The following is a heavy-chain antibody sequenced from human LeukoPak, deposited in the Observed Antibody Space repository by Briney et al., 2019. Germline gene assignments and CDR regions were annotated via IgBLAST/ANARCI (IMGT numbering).Heavy chain of an antibody. Sequence: GGSLRLSCAASGFTFSSYNMNWVRQAPGKGLEWVTSISTSSSYKYYADSVKGRFTISRDNAKNSLYLQMNSLRAEDTAVYYCARDVKPSYSGYDSNWFDPWGQGTLVTVSS. CDR1: GFTFSSYN. CDR3: ARDVKPSYSGYDSNWFDP. CDR2: ISTSSSYK. D-gene: IGHD5-12*01. V-gene: IGHV3-21*01. J-gene: IGHJ5*02.